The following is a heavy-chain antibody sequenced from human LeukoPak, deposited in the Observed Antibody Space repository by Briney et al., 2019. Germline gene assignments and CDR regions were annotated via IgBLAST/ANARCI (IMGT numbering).Heavy chain of an antibody. Sequence: SETLSLTCTVSGGSISSSSYYWGWIRQPPGKGLEWIGSIYYSGSTYYNPSLKSRVTISVDTSKNQFSLKLSSVTAVDTAVYYCARGAGGYDYYFDYWGQGTLVTVSS. J-gene: IGHJ4*02. V-gene: IGHV4-39*01. CDR2: IYYSGST. CDR3: ARGAGGYDYYFDY. D-gene: IGHD5-12*01. CDR1: GGSISSSSYY.